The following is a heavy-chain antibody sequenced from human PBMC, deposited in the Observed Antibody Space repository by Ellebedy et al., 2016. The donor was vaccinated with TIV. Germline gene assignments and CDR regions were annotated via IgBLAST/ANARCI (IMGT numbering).Heavy chain of an antibody. D-gene: IGHD2-2*01. CDR1: GYTFTSYG. J-gene: IGHJ6*02. V-gene: IGHV1-18*04. Sequence: ASVKVSCXASGYTFTSYGISWVRQAPGQGLEWMGWISAYNGNTNYAQKLQGRVTMTTDTSTSTAYMELRSLRSDDTAVYYCARGVVVVPAASNYYYGMDVWGQGTTVTVSS. CDR3: ARGVVVVPAASNYYYGMDV. CDR2: ISAYNGNT.